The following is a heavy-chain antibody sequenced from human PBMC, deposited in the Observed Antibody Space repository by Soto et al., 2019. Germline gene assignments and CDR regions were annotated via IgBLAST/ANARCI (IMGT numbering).Heavy chain of an antibody. CDR2: IYYRGST. CDR3: ARSKSEVPAALNWFDP. V-gene: IGHV4-30-4*01. D-gene: IGHD2-2*01. CDR1: GGSFSSGDYY. Sequence: SETLSLTCTVSGGSFSSGDYYWCWFRQPPGKGLEWIGYIYYRGSTYYNPALKSRVSISVDTSKNPFSLKLSSATAADTAVYYCARSKSEVPAALNWFDPWGQGTLVTVSS. J-gene: IGHJ5*02.